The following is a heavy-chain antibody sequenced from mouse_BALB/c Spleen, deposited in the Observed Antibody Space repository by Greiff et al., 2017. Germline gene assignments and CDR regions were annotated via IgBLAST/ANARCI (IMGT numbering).Heavy chain of an antibody. J-gene: IGHJ3*01. CDR3: AREGYGSSPFAY. CDR1: GYSFTSYW. D-gene: IGHD1-1*01. Sequence: VQLQQSGPQLVRPGASVKISCKASGYSFTSYWMHWVKQRPGQGLEWIGMIDPSDSETRLNQKFKDKATLTVDKSSSTAYMQLSSPTSEDSAVYYCAREGYGSSPFAYWGQGTLVTVSA. V-gene: IGHV1S126*01. CDR2: IDPSDSET.